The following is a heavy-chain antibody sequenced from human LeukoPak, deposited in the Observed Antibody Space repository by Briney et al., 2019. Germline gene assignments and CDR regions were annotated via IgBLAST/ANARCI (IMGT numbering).Heavy chain of an antibody. J-gene: IGHJ4*02. D-gene: IGHD3-22*01. Sequence: GGALRLSCAASGFTFSNYSMNWVRQAPGKGLEWASSISSSGSYIYYAESVKGRFTISRDNAKHSLYLQMNSLRAEDTAVYSCARGRGSSGPDYWGQGTLVTVSS. CDR2: ISSSGSYI. CDR1: GFTFSNYS. CDR3: ARGRGSSGPDY. V-gene: IGHV3-21*01.